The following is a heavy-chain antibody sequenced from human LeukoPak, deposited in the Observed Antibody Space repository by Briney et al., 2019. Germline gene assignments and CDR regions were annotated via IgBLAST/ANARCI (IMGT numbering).Heavy chain of an antibody. CDR2: ISSSGSTI. CDR1: GFTFSDYY. D-gene: IGHD2-8*01. Sequence: GGSLRLSCAASGFTFSDYYMSWIRQAPGKGLEWVSYISSSGSTIYYADSVKGRFTISRDNAKNSLYLQMNSLRAEDTAVYYCARDDNGGHPGPHYYYYYGMDVWGQGTTVTVSS. J-gene: IGHJ6*02. CDR3: ARDDNGGHPGPHYYYYYGMDV. V-gene: IGHV3-11*01.